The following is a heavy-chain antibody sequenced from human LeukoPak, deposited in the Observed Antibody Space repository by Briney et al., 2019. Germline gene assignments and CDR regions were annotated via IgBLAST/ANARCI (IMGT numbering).Heavy chain of an antibody. CDR3: ARTENYIPEDCFDP. V-gene: IGHV4-39*01. D-gene: IGHD5-24*01. J-gene: IGHJ5*02. CDR2: IYYSGST. CDR1: GDSISSNNYY. Sequence: SETLSLTCTVSGDSISSNNYYWGWIRQPPGKGLEWIGSIYYSGSTYYNPSLKSRVTLSVDTSKNQFSLELSSVTAADTALYYCARTENYIPEDCFDPWGQGTLVTVSS.